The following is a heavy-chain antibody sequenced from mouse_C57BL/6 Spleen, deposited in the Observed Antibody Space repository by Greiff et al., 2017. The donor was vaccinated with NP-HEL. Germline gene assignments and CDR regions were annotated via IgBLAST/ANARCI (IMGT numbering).Heavy chain of an antibody. V-gene: IGHV1-80*01. CDR2: IYPGDGDT. D-gene: IGHD1-1*01. J-gene: IGHJ2*01. CDR3: ARSYGSPYFDY. CDR1: GYAFSSYW. Sequence: VKLMESGAELVKPGASVKISCKASGYAFSSYWMNWVKQRPGKGLEWIGQIYPGDGDTNYNGKFKGKATLTADKSSSTAYMQLSSLTSEDSAVYFCARSYGSPYFDYWGQGTTLTVSS.